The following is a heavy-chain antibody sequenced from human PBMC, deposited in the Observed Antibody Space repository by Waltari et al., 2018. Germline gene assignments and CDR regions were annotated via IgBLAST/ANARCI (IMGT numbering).Heavy chain of an antibody. V-gene: IGHV4-4*09. Sequence: QVQLQESGPGLVKPSETLSLTCTVSGGSISSYSWSWIRQPPGKGLEWIGYIYTSGSTNYNPSLKSRVTISVDTSKNQFSLKLSSVTAADTAVYYCASTRYSYGYFGYFQHWGQGTLVTVSS. J-gene: IGHJ1*01. D-gene: IGHD5-18*01. CDR3: ASTRYSYGYFGYFQH. CDR1: GGSISSYS. CDR2: IYTSGST.